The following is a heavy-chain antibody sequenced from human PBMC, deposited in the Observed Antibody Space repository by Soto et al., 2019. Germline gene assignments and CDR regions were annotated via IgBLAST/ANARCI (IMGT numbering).Heavy chain of an antibody. CDR2: ISSSGSTI. V-gene: IGHV3-48*03. CDR3: ARLLPYYYDSSGYFGGFDP. D-gene: IGHD3-22*01. Sequence: GGSLGLSCAASGFTFSSYEMNWVRQAPGKGLEWVSYISSSGSTIYYADSVKGRFTISRDNAKNSLYLQMNSLRAEDTAVYYCARLLPYYYDSSGYFGGFDPWGQGTLVTVSS. J-gene: IGHJ5*02. CDR1: GFTFSSYE.